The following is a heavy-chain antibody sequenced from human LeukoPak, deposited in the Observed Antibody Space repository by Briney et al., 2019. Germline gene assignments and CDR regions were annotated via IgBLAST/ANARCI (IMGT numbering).Heavy chain of an antibody. CDR3: ARDRCSSTSCYSSGVDY. CDR1: GYTFTNYG. V-gene: IGHV1-18*01. J-gene: IGHJ4*02. D-gene: IGHD2-2*02. CDR2: ISAYNGNT. Sequence: ASVKVSCXASGYTFTNYGISWVRQAHGQGLEWMAWISAYNGNTNYAQKLQGRVTMTTDTSTSTAYMELRSLRSDDTAVYYCARDRCSSTSCYSSGVDYWGQGTLVTVSS.